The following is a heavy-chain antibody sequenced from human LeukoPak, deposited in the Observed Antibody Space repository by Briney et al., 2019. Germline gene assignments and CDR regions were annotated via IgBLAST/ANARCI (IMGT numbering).Heavy chain of an antibody. CDR1: GYTFTGYA. CDR3: ARDLGYCSGGSCYTEYNWFDP. V-gene: IGHV7-4-1*02. CDR2: INTNTGNP. J-gene: IGHJ5*02. Sequence: EASVKVSCKASGYTFTGYAMNWVRQAPGQGLEWMGWINTNTGNPTYAQGFTGRFVFSLDTSVSTAYLQISSLKAEDTAVYYCARDLGYCSGGSCYTEYNWFDPWGQGTLVTVSS. D-gene: IGHD2-15*01.